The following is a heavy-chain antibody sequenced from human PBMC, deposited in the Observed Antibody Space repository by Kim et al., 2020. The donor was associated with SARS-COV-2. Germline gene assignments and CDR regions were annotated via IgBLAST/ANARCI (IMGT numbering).Heavy chain of an antibody. D-gene: IGHD6-13*01. CDR2: IYYSGST. J-gene: IGHJ5*02. V-gene: IGHV4-39*01. CDR3: ARIIAASPRFVPGWFDP. CDR1: GGSISSSSYY. Sequence: SETLSLTCTVSGGSISSSSYYWGWIRQPPGKGLEWIGSIYYSGSTYYNPSLKSRVTISVDTSKNQFSLKLSSVTAADTAVYYCARIIAASPRFVPGWFDPWGQGTLVTVSS.